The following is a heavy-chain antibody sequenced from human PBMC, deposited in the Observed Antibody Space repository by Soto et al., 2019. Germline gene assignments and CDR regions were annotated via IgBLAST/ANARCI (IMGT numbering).Heavy chain of an antibody. CDR2: ISWNSGSI. CDR3: AKGGYGSGSYYNAGDY. CDR1: GFTFDDYA. D-gene: IGHD3-10*01. V-gene: IGHV3-9*01. J-gene: IGHJ4*02. Sequence: EVQLVESGGGLVQPGRSLRLSCAASGFTFDDYAMHWVRQAPGKGLEWVSGISWNSGSIGYADSVKGRFTISRDNAKNSLYLQMNSLRAEDTALYYCAKGGYGSGSYYNAGDYWGQGTLVTVSS.